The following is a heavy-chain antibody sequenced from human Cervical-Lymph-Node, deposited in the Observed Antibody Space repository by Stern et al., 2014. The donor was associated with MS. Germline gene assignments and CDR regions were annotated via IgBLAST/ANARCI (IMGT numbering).Heavy chain of an antibody. J-gene: IGHJ4*02. D-gene: IGHD3-22*01. V-gene: IGHV4-39*01. CDR2: VHYRGST. Sequence: QVQLQESGPGLVKPSETLSLTCTVSGGSIRTVTYFWAWIRQSPGKGLEWIGSVHYRGSTYYNPSLKRRVTISVDPSQNQPPLKLTSLTAADTAVYYCATDGRESDTSGSLFDSWGQGTLVTVSS. CDR3: ATDGRESDTSGSLFDS. CDR1: GGSIRTVTYF.